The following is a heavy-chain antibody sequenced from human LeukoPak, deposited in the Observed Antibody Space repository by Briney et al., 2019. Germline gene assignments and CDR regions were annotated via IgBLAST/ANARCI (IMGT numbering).Heavy chain of an antibody. V-gene: IGHV3-23*01. J-gene: IGHJ4*02. CDR2: ISGSGGST. CDR3: AKDGYSYGYQFDY. CDR1: GGSISSSSYY. D-gene: IGHD5-18*01. Sequence: ETLSLTCTVSGGSISSSSYYWGWIRQPPGKGLEWVSAISGSGGSTYYADSVKGRFTISRDNSKNTLYLQMNSLRADDTAVYYCAKDGYSYGYQFDYWGQGTLVTVSS.